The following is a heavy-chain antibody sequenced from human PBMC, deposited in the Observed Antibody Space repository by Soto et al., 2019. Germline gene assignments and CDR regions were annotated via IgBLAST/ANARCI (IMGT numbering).Heavy chain of an antibody. J-gene: IGHJ4*02. Sequence: GGSLRLSCAASGFNFDNSYMSWVRQAPGKGLEWVAILYSGGKSYYAESVRGRFTISRDISKNTLDLQMNRLTADDTAVYYCSKNNVAPAFVGFDYWGQGTLVTVSS. CDR2: LYSGGKS. CDR3: SKNNVAPAFVGFDY. D-gene: IGHD2-2*01. V-gene: IGHV3-53*01. CDR1: GFNFDNSY.